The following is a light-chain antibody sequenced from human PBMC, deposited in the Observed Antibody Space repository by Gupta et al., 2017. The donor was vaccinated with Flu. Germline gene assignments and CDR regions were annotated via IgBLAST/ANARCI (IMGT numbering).Light chain of an antibody. CDR3: SESDDGRNSHWV. J-gene: IGLJ3*02. V-gene: IGLV1-44*01. Sequence: HSVLTQPPSASGTPGQRVTISCSGSSSNIGINTVKWYQHLPGPAPTLLIVCDNQRPSAVPDRFSCATSCACASAVPSTRQSEDEADDYYSESDDGRNSHWVFGGGTKMTVI. CDR2: CDN. CDR1: SSNIGINT.